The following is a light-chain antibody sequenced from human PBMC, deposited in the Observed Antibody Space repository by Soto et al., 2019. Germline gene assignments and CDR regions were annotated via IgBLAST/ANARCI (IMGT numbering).Light chain of an antibody. CDR2: DDS. CDR1: TIGSKS. Sequence: SYELTQPPSVSVAPGQTARITCGGNTIGSKSVHWYQQRPGQAPVLVLYDDSNRPSGIPERFSGSNSGSTATLTISSVEAGDEADYFCQVWDISSDQYLFGTGTKLTVL. J-gene: IGLJ1*01. V-gene: IGLV3-21*02. CDR3: QVWDISSDQYL.